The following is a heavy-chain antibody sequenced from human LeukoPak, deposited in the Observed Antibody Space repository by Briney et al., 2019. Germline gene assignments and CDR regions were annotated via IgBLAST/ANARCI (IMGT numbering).Heavy chain of an antibody. D-gene: IGHD1-14*01. CDR3: ARTGRRGYFDF. CDR2: LLFRGTA. J-gene: IGHJ2*01. CDR1: GASISDYY. Sequence: SETLSLTCNVSGASISDYYWSWVRQSPEKGLEWIASLLFRGTAHYNPSLRSRVAISDDTSNNQFFLRLTSVTTTDTAVYYCARTGRRGYFDFWGRGTLVTVPS. V-gene: IGHV4-4*09.